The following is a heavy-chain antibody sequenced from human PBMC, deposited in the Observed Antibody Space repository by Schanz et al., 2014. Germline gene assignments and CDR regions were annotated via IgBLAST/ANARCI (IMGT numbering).Heavy chain of an antibody. CDR1: GFTVSSNY. V-gene: IGHV3-66*01. CDR3: ASLYDREYFDY. D-gene: IGHD2-8*01. Sequence: EVQLVESGGDLVQPGGSLRLSCAASGFTVSSNYMSWVRQAPGKGLEWVSVIYGGGITYYADSVKGRFTISRDSSRNTLYLQMNSLRAEDTAVYYCASLYDREYFDYWGQGTLVTVSS. CDR2: IYGGGIT. J-gene: IGHJ4*02.